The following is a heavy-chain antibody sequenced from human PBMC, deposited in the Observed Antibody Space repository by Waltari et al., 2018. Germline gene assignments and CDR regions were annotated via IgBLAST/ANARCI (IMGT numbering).Heavy chain of an antibody. Sequence: QVQLVQSGAEVKKPGASVKVSCKASGYTFTGYYMHWVRQAPGQGLEWMGRINPNSGGTNYAQKFQGRVTMTRDTSISTAYMELSRLRSDDTAVYYCARDYPIVVPAAMEDDYWGQGTLVIVSS. V-gene: IGHV1-2*06. CDR2: INPNSGGT. CDR3: ARDYPIVVPAAMEDDY. D-gene: IGHD2-2*01. CDR1: GYTFTGYY. J-gene: IGHJ4*02.